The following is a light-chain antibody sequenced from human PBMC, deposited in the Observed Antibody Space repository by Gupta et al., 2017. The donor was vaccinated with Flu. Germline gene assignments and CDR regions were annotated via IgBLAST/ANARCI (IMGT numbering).Light chain of an antibody. CDR2: EAT. V-gene: IGLV2-23*01. CDR3: CSYAGSNTFV. J-gene: IGLJ1*01. Sequence: QSALTQPAPVSGSPGQSITISCPGTSSDVGTYNLVSWYQQYPGKAPKLVIFEATKRPSGVSNRFSGSKSGNTASLRISGLQAEDEAHYYCCSYAGSNTFVFGSGTKVTVL. CDR1: SSDVGTYNL.